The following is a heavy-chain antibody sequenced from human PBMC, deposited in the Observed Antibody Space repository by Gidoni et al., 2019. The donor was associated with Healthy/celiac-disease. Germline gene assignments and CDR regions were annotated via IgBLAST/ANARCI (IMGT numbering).Heavy chain of an antibody. V-gene: IGHV1-69*08. CDR1: GGTFSSYT. CDR2: IIPILGIA. D-gene: IGHD2-2*01. CDR3: ARDSYRGYCSSTSCYYFDY. J-gene: IGHJ4*02. Sequence: QVQLVQSGAEVKKPGSSVKVSCKASGGTFSSYTISWVRQAPGQGLEWMGRIIPILGIANYAQKFQGRVTITADKSTSTAYMELSSLRSEDTAVYYCARDSYRGYCSSTSCYYFDYWGQGTLVTVSS.